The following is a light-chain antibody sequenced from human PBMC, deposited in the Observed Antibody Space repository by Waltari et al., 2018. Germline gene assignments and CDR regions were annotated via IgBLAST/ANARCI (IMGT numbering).Light chain of an antibody. V-gene: IGKV3-11*01. Sequence: EIMLTQSPDTLSLSPGERATLSCRASQSVGKFLAWYQQKPGQAPRLLMYDTSNRATGIPVRFSGSGSGTDFTLTISSLEPEDFAVYYCQHRSDWLPITFGQGTRLDIK. CDR3: QHRSDWLPIT. J-gene: IGKJ5*01. CDR1: QSVGKF. CDR2: DTS.